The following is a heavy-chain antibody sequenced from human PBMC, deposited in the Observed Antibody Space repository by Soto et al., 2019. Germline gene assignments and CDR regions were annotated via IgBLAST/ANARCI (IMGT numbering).Heavy chain of an antibody. CDR3: AKGTYYYDGTGYSH. Sequence: GGSLRLSCAASGFAFNSFVMTWVRQAPGKGLEWVSTISGSGGATYYADSVKGRFTLSRDNSKNTLSLQMNSLRAEDTALYYCAKGTYYYDGTGYSHWGQGAMVTVYS. CDR2: ISGSGGAT. V-gene: IGHV3-23*01. CDR1: GFAFNSFV. D-gene: IGHD3-22*01. J-gene: IGHJ4*02.